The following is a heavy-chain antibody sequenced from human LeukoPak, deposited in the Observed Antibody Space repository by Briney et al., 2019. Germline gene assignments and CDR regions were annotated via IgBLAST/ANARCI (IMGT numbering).Heavy chain of an antibody. J-gene: IGHJ6*02. CDR3: AKTRSRDYYYGIDV. V-gene: IGHV3-23*01. D-gene: IGHD2-2*01. CDR1: GFTFSSYA. Sequence: GGSLRLSCATSGFTFSSYAMNWVRQAPGKGLECVSFISTSGDFTYYAASVKGRFTVSRDNSKNTPYLQMNSLRAEDTALYYCAKTRSRDYYYGIDVWGQGTTVTVSS. CDR2: ISTSGDFT.